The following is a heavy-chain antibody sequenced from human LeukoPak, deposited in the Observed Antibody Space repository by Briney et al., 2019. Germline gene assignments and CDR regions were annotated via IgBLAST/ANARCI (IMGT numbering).Heavy chain of an antibody. J-gene: IGHJ3*02. Sequence: PGGSLRLSCAASGFTFSSYWMHWVRQAPGRGLVWVSRINSDGSSTSYADSVKGRFTISRDNAKNTLYLQMNSLRAEDTAVYYCAREWVPGPLDISGQGTMVTVSS. V-gene: IGHV3-74*01. CDR1: GFTFSSYW. CDR3: AREWVPGPLDI. CDR2: INSDGSST. D-gene: IGHD1-1*01.